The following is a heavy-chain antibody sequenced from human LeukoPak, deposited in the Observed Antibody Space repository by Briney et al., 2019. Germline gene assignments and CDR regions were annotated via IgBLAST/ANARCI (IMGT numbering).Heavy chain of an antibody. V-gene: IGHV3-23*01. J-gene: IGHJ6*04. Sequence: GGSLRLSCAASGFTFNNYAMNWVRQAPGKGLEWVSSITSSGDTTHYADSVRGRFTISRDNSRNTLSLQMTSLRAEDTAVYYCAKSVLSGMRYYYGMDVWGKGTTVTVSS. CDR2: ITSSGDTT. CDR1: GFTFNNYA. CDR3: AKSVLSGMRYYYGMDV. D-gene: IGHD3-10*01.